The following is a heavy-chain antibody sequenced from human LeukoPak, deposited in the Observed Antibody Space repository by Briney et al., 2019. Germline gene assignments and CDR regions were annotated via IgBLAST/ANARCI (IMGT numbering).Heavy chain of an antibody. Sequence: SQTLSLTCTVSGGSISSGSYYWSWIRQPAGKGLEWIGRIYTSGSTNYNPSLKSRVTISVDTSKNQFSLKLSSVTAADTAVYYCARGGGYYYMDVWGKGTTVTVSS. D-gene: IGHD2-15*01. CDR3: ARGGGYYYMDV. V-gene: IGHV4-61*02. CDR1: GGSISSGSYY. CDR2: IYTSGST. J-gene: IGHJ6*03.